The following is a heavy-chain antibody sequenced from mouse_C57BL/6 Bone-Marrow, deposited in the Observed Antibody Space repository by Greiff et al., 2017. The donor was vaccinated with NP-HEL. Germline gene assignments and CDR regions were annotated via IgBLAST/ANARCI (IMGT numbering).Heavy chain of an antibody. CDR1: GYTFTSYW. Sequence: LQQPGAELVKPGASVKLSCKASGYTFTSYWMQWVKQRPGQGLEWIGEIDPSDSYTNYNQKFKGKATLTVDTSSSTAYMQLSSLTSEDSAVYYCARAMDYWGQGTSVTVSS. CDR2: IDPSDSYT. V-gene: IGHV1-50*01. J-gene: IGHJ4*01. CDR3: ARAMDY.